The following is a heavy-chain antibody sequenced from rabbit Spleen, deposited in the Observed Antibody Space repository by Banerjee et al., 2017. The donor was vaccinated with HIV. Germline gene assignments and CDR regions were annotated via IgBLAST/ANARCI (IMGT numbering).Heavy chain of an antibody. CDR1: GFSFSSNW. J-gene: IGHJ4*01. V-gene: IGHV1S45*01. CDR3: ARVGGVGVYGYATL. D-gene: IGHD6-1*01. Sequence: LEESGGGLVKPGGTLTLTCTVSGFSFSSNWICWVRQAPGKGLEWIACIDTNDGDTDYANWPKGRFTISKTSSTTVTLQMTSLTAADTATYFCARVGGVGVYGYATLWGQGTLVTVS. CDR2: IDTNDGDT.